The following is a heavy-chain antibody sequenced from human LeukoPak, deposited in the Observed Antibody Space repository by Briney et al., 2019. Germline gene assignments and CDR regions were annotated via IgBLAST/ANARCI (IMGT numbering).Heavy chain of an antibody. Sequence: EASVKVSRKPSVYILSTYVIGWVRQAPGQGLEWMGWISAYKGNTNYAQKLQGRVTMTRDTSSSTAYMELRSLRSEDTAVYYCAGGADYGDDGLTLDVWGKGTTVTVSS. V-gene: IGHV1-18*01. CDR1: VYILSTYV. D-gene: IGHD4-17*01. CDR2: ISAYKGNT. J-gene: IGHJ6*04. CDR3: AGGADYGDDGLTLDV.